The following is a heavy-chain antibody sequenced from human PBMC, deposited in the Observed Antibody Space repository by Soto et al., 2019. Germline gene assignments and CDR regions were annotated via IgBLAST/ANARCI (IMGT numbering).Heavy chain of an antibody. V-gene: IGHV3-33*06. J-gene: IGHJ6*02. Sequence: XGSLLLSCVASGFTFSSYGMHWVRQAPGKGLEWVAVMSYDGSHEYYADSVKGRFTISRDNSKTILYLQMNSLRLEDTAVYYCAKGSVLRVVEAPLAILGGVDVWGQGAMVTVSS. CDR3: AKGSVLRVVEAPLAILGGVDV. D-gene: IGHD2-8*01. CDR1: GFTFSSYG. CDR2: MSYDGSHE.